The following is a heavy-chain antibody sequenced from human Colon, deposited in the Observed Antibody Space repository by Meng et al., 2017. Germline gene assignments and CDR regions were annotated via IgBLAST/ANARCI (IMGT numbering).Heavy chain of an antibody. CDR3: VRVGYNYGYGSFDI. D-gene: IGHD5-18*01. Sequence: GESPKTSCGAPGFPVRNNYLSWVRQAPGKGLEWVSVIYNDGSTHYPDPVKGRFTISRDNSRNTLYLQTNSLRVEDTAVYYCVRVGYNYGYGSFDIWGQGTMVTVSS. CDR2: IYNDGST. V-gene: IGHV3-66*02. CDR1: GFPVRNNY. J-gene: IGHJ3*02.